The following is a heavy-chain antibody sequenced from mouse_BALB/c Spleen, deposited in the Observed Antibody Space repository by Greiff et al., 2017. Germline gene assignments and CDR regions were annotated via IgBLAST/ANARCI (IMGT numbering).Heavy chain of an antibody. Sequence: EVKVIESGGGLVKPGGSLKLSCAASGFTFSSYAMSWVRQTPEKRLEWVASISSGGSTYYPDSVKGRFTISRDNARNILYLQMSSLRSEDTAMYYCARGLTTVVATGFDVWGAGTTVTVSS. D-gene: IGHD1-1*01. CDR2: ISSGGST. J-gene: IGHJ1*01. CDR1: GFTFSSYA. V-gene: IGHV5-6-5*01. CDR3: ARGLTTVVATGFDV.